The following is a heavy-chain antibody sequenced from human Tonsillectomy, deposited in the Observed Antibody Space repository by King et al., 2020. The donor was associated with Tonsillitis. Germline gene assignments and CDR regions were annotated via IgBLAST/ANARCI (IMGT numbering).Heavy chain of an antibody. CDR1: GGSISSGSWY. Sequence: VQLQESGPGLVKPSQTLSLTCTVSGGSISSGSWYWSWVRQPAGKGLEWIGRIYTSGNTNYNPSLKNQVTISVDTAKNQFSLKLSSGTAADTAVYYCAREIWGLDYWGQGALVTVSS. V-gene: IGHV4-61*02. CDR2: IYTSGNT. CDR3: AREIWGLDY. J-gene: IGHJ4*02. D-gene: IGHD3-16*01.